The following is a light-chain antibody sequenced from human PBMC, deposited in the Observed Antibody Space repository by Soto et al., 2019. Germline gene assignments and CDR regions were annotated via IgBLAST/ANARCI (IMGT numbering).Light chain of an antibody. J-gene: IGLJ1*01. CDR2: DVT. CDR3: SSYTSFKTLL. CDR1: SSDVGGYKY. Sequence: AMAKPASVSESYGQLITVSCTGSSSDVGGYKYVSWYQQHPGKAPKLLIYDVTNRPSGVSNRLSGSKSGYTASLTISGLQSEDEADYYCSSYTSFKTLLLGTGTKVTV. V-gene: IGLV2-14*01.